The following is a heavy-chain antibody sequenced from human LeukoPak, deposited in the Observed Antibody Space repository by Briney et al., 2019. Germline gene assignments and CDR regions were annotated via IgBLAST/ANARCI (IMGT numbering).Heavy chain of an antibody. CDR2: ISGDSHST. Sequence: GGSLRLSCAASGFTLDDYAMHWVRQAPGKGVEWVSLISGDSHSTFYADSVKGRFTISRDNSKNSLYLQMNSLRNDDTALYYCARDTEGYIYGYYYYGMDVWGQGTTVTISS. CDR3: ARDTEGYIYGYYYYGMDV. V-gene: IGHV3-43*02. J-gene: IGHJ6*02. CDR1: GFTLDDYA. D-gene: IGHD5-18*01.